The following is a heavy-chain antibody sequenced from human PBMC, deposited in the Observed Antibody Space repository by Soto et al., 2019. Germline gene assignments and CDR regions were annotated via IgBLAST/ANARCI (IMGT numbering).Heavy chain of an antibody. CDR1: GGSVSSDTHY. J-gene: IGHJ6*02. CDR2: IYSSGST. CDR3: ARFVRSCSGTTCYTRAAV. V-gene: IGHV4-61*01. D-gene: IGHD2-2*02. Sequence: SETLSLTCTVSGGSVSSDTHYWSWIRQPPGKRLDWIGFIYSSGSTNYNPSLKSRVTMSVDTSKNQFSLKLRSVIVADTAVYHCARFVRSCSGTTCYTRAAVCGQGTTVPVSS.